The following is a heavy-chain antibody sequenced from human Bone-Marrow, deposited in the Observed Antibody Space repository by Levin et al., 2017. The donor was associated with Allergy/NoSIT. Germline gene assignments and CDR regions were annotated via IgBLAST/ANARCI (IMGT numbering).Heavy chain of an antibody. J-gene: IGHJ6*02. CDR1: GFTFSDYY. Sequence: GGSLRLSCAASGFTFSDYYMSWIRQAPGKGLEWVSYISSSGSTIYYADSVKGRFTISRDNAKNSLYLQMNSLRAEDTAVYYCARWDFWSGYPYYYYYGMDVWGQGTTVTVSS. CDR3: ARWDFWSGYPYYYYYGMDV. CDR2: ISSSGSTI. V-gene: IGHV3-11*01. D-gene: IGHD3-3*01.